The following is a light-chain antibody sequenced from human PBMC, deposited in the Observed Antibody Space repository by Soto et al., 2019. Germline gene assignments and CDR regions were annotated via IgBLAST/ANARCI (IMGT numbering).Light chain of an antibody. V-gene: IGKV2-28*01. Sequence: DIVMTQSPLSLPVTPGEPASIACSASQSLLHSDGYNYLDWYLQKPGQSPQLLIYLGSNRASGVPDRFSGSGSGKDFTLTTSRLEPEDVAVYYCHHSGNSHGTFGQGTKVDI. CDR1: QSLLHSDGYNY. J-gene: IGKJ1*01. CDR2: LGS. CDR3: HHSGNSHGT.